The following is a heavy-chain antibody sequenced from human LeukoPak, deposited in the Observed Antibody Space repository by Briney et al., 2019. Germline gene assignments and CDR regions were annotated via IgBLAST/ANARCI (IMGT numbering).Heavy chain of an antibody. CDR2: ISSSSSTI. D-gene: IGHD1-26*01. CDR3: ARDRWGRTCDAFDI. Sequence: PGGSLRLSCAASGFTFSSYSMNWVRQAPGKGLEWVSYISSSSSTIYYADSVKGRFTISRDNAKNSLYLQMNSLRAEDTAVYYCARDRWGRTCDAFDIWGQGTMVTVSS. CDR1: GFTFSSYS. V-gene: IGHV3-48*01. J-gene: IGHJ3*02.